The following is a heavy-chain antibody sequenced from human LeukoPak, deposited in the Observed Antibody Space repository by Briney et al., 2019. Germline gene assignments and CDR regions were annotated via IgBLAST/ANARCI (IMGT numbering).Heavy chain of an antibody. D-gene: IGHD4-17*01. Sequence: PSETLSLTCTVSGGSISSYYWSWIRQPPGKGLEWIGYIYYSGSTNYNPSLKSRVTISVDTSKNQFSLKLSSVTAADTAVYYCAREAYGDLPSYFDYWGQGTLVTVSS. CDR2: IYYSGST. J-gene: IGHJ4*02. CDR1: GGSISSYY. V-gene: IGHV4-59*01. CDR3: AREAYGDLPSYFDY.